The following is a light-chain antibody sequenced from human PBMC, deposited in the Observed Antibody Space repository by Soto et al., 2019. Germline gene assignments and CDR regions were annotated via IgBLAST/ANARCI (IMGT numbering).Light chain of an antibody. V-gene: IGLV4-69*02. J-gene: IGLJ3*02. CDR3: QSWGSGDWV. CDR1: SGHSSYP. Sequence: QLVLTQSPSASASLGASVKLTCTLDSGHSSYPIAWHQQQPQKGPRFLMRLNSDGSHNTGDGIPNRFSGSSSGAERYLTISSLQSEDEADYFCQSWGSGDWVFGGGTNLTVL. CDR2: LNSDGSH.